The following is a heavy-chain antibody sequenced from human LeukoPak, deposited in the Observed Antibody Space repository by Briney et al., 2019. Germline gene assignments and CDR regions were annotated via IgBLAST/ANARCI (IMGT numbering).Heavy chain of an antibody. Sequence: GGSLRLSCAASGFTFSNAWMSWVRQAPGKGLEWVANINQDGNEKYYLDSVKGRFTFSRDNAKNSLYLQMNSLRVEDTAVYYCARQRGYSYGRFDYWGQGTLVTVSS. CDR1: GFTFSNAW. D-gene: IGHD5-18*01. V-gene: IGHV3-7*01. CDR2: INQDGNEK. CDR3: ARQRGYSYGRFDY. J-gene: IGHJ4*02.